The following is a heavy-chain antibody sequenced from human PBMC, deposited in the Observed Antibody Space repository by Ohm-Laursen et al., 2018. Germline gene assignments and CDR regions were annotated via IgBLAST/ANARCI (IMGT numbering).Heavy chain of an antibody. CDR2: IDPYSDDT. CDR1: GYSFSDYH. D-gene: IGHD6-6*01. CDR3: ATLKARLNYYFDY. V-gene: IGHV1-2*05. J-gene: IGHJ4*02. Sequence: ASVKVSCKASGYSFSDYHIHWVRQVPGQGLEWMGRIDPYSDDTKYAQNFQGRVTMTTDTSIGTAYMELSRLTSDDTGVYYCATLKARLNYYFDYWGQGTLVTVSS.